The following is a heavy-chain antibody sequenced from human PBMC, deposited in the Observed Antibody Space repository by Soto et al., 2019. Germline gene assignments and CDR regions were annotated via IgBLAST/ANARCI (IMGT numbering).Heavy chain of an antibody. CDR1: GFTFSSYS. Sequence: PGGSLRLSCAASGFTFSSYSMNWVRQAPGKGLEWVSSISSSSSYIYYADSVKGRFTISRDNAKNSLYLQMNSLRAEDTAVYYCARDDYGSDPYFDYWGQGTLVTVSS. CDR3: ARDDYGSDPYFDY. J-gene: IGHJ4*02. CDR2: ISSSSSYI. D-gene: IGHD3-10*01. V-gene: IGHV3-21*01.